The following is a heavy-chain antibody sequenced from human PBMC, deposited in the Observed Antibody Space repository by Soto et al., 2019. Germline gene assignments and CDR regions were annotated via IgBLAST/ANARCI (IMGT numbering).Heavy chain of an antibody. J-gene: IGHJ4*02. V-gene: IGHV3-11*01. CDR2: ISSSGSTI. Sequence: QVQLVESGGGLVKPGGSLRLSCAASGFTFSDYYMSWIRQAPGKGLEWVSYISSSGSTIYYADSVNGRFTISRDNAKNSLYLQMNSLRAEDTAVYYCAGGRYFDWLVYLGLDYWGQGTLVTVSS. CDR1: GFTFSDYY. D-gene: IGHD3-9*01. CDR3: AGGRYFDWLVYLGLDY.